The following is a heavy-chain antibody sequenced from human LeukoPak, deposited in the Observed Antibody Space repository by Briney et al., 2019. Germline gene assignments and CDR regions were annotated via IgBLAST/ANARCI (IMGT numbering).Heavy chain of an antibody. CDR3: AIIPAGAVAFDY. CDR2: IRYDGSNQ. D-gene: IGHD6-13*01. J-gene: IGHJ4*02. Sequence: PGGSLRLSCETSGFTFRIYGMHWVRQAPGKGLDWVAFIRYDGSNQYYADSVKGRFIISRDNSKNTLYLQMNSLRVEDTAIYYCAIIPAGAVAFDYWGQGTLVTVSS. V-gene: IGHV3-30*02. CDR1: GFTFRIYG.